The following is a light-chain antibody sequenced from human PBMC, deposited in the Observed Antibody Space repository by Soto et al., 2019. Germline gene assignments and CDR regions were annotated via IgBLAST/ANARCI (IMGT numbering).Light chain of an antibody. J-gene: IGLJ1*01. CDR2: DVS. V-gene: IGLV2-14*01. CDR1: SSDVGVYNY. CDR3: SSYTSSSTPYV. Sequence: QSVLTQPASMSGSPGQSITISCTGTSSDVGVYNYVSWYQQHPGKVPKLMIYDVSNRPSGVSNRFSGSKSGNTASLTISGLQAEDEADYYCSSYTSSSTPYVFGTGTKVTVL.